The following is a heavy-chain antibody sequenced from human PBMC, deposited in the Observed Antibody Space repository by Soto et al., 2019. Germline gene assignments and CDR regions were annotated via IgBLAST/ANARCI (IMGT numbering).Heavy chain of an antibody. D-gene: IGHD2-2*01. V-gene: IGHV1-46*01. J-gene: IGHJ4*02. CDR3: AREGATAAKMFGY. CDR2: INPNGDTT. CDR1: GYTFSNYY. Sequence: ASVKVSCKASGYTFSNYYMHWVRQAPGQGLEWMGGINPNGDTTYYAQKFLGRLTVTRDTSTSTVYMELSSLRSEDTAVYSCAREGATAAKMFGYWGQGTLVTVSS.